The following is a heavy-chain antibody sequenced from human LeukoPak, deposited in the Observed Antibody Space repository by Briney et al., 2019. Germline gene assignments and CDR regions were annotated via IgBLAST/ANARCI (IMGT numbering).Heavy chain of an antibody. D-gene: IGHD3-10*01. J-gene: IGHJ6*02. CDR1: GGSISSYY. CDR2: IYYSGST. Sequence: KTSETLSLTCTVSGGSISSYYWSWIRQPPGKGLEWIGYIYYSGSTNYNPSLKSRVTISVDTSKNQFSLKLSSVTAADTAVYYCASIMVRGVINGMDVWGQGTTVTVSS. CDR3: ASIMVRGVINGMDV. V-gene: IGHV4-59*08.